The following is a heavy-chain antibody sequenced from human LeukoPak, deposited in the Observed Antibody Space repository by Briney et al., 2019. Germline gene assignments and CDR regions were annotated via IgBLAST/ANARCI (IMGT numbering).Heavy chain of an antibody. CDR2: INHSGST. CDR3: ARMKAAALLIDY. CDR1: GGSISSYY. Sequence: SETLSLTCTVSGGSISSYYWSWIRQPAGKGLEWIGEINHSGSTNYNPSLKSRVTISVDTSKNQFSLKLSSVTAADTAVYYCARMKAAALLIDYWGQGTLVTVSS. V-gene: IGHV4-59*08. D-gene: IGHD6-13*01. J-gene: IGHJ4*02.